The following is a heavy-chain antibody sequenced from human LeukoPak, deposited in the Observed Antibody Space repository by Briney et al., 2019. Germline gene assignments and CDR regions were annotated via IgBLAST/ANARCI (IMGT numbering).Heavy chain of an antibody. Sequence: GGSLRLSCAAFGFTVSVNYMSWVRQAPGKGLGGVSVIYSGGNTYYADSVKGRFTISRDDSKNTLYLQMNSLRAEDTAVYYCAKGGIAKWELLDLIIDYWGQGTLVTVSS. CDR2: IYSGGNT. CDR1: GFTVSVNY. CDR3: AKGGIAKWELLDLIIDY. V-gene: IGHV3-53*01. J-gene: IGHJ4*02. D-gene: IGHD1-26*01.